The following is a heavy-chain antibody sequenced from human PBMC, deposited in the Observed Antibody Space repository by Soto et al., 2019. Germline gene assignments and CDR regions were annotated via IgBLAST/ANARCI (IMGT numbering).Heavy chain of an antibody. Sequence: SETLSLTCTVSGDSIGGVGYWSWIRQFPGRGLEWIGCISSSGSTYYNPALNNRISLSLDTSQNQFSLKLLSVTAADTAIYYCARSGVTGIVIPSHWFDPWGHGTLVTVSS. CDR3: ARSGVTGIVIPSHWFDP. D-gene: IGHD2-21*02. J-gene: IGHJ5*02. CDR2: ISSSGST. V-gene: IGHV4-31*03. CDR1: GDSIGGVGY.